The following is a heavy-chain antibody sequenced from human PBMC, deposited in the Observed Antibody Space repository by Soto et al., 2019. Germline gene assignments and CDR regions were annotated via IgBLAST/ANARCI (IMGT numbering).Heavy chain of an antibody. J-gene: IGHJ6*02. V-gene: IGHV4-38-2*02. D-gene: IGHD6-6*01. CDR1: GYSISSGYY. Sequence: SETLSLTCAVSGYSISSGYYWGWIRQPPGKGLEWIGSIYHSGSTYYNPSLKSRVTISVDTSKNQFSLELSSVTAADTAVYYCARDPTPYSSSYGTWGQGTTVTVSS. CDR2: IYHSGST. CDR3: ARDPTPYSSSYGT.